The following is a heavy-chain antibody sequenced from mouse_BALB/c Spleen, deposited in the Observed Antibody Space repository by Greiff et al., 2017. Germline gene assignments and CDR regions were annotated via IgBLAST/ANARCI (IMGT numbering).Heavy chain of an antibody. V-gene: IGHV1-63*02. J-gene: IGHJ4*01. CDR1: GYTFTNYW. D-gene: IGHD3-3*01. CDR3: ARGKGLEAMDY. CDR2: IYPGGGYT. Sequence: QVQLKESGAELVRPGTSVKISCKASGYTFTNYWLGWVKQRPGHGLEWIGDIYPGGGYTNYNEKFKGKATLTADTSSSTAYMQLSSLTSEDSAVYFCARGKGLEAMDYWGQGTSVTVSS.